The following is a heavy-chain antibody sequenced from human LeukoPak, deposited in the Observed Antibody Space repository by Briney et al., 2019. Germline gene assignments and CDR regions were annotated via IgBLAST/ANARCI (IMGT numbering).Heavy chain of an antibody. Sequence: SETLSLTCTVSGGSISSYYWSWIRLPPGKGLEWIGYIYYSGSTNYNPSLKSRVTISVDTSKNQFSLKLSSVTAADTAVYYCARDRITMVRGVIISHWFDPWGQGTLVTVSS. CDR2: IYYSGST. CDR1: GGSISSYY. CDR3: ARDRITMVRGVIISHWFDP. D-gene: IGHD3-10*01. V-gene: IGHV4-59*01. J-gene: IGHJ5*02.